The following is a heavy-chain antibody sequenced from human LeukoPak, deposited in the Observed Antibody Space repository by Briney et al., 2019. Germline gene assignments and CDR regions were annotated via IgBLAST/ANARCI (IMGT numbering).Heavy chain of an antibody. D-gene: IGHD2-21*01. CDR2: IYYGGST. CDR3: ARESITQTWGYFDY. CDR1: GGSISSSSYY. V-gene: IGHV4-39*07. Sequence: SETLSLTCTLSGGSISSSSYYWGWIRQPPGKGLEWLGCIYYGGSTYYNPSLKSPVTISVDTSKNQFSLKLSSVTAADTAVYYCARESITQTWGYFDYWGQATLVTAS. J-gene: IGHJ4*02.